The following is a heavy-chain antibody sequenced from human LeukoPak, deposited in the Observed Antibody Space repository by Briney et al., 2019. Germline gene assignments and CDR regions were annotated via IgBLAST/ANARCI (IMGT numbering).Heavy chain of an antibody. CDR2: IYSGGST. V-gene: IGHV3-53*04. Sequence: PGGSLRLSCAASGFTVSSNYMSWVRQAPGKGLEWVSGIYSGGSTYYADSVKGRFTISRHNSKNTLYLQMNSLRAEDTAVYYCARVVRAYDAEYFQHWSQGTLVTVSS. CDR3: ARVVRAYDAEYFQH. J-gene: IGHJ1*01. D-gene: IGHD3-3*01. CDR1: GFTVSSNY.